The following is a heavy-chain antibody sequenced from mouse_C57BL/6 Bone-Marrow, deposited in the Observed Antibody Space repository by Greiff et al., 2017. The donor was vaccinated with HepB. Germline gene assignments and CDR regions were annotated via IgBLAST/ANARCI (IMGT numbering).Heavy chain of an antibody. Sequence: VQLQQSGPGLVQPSQTLSITCTVSGFSFTSYGVHWVRQSPGKGLEWLGVIWSGGSTDYNAAFIYRLSISTDNSNSQLFFKMNSLQADDTAIYYCARKEGSYEYDEWVAYWGQGTLVTVSA. CDR3: ARKEGSYEYDEWVAY. V-gene: IGHV2-2*01. D-gene: IGHD2-4*01. CDR2: IWSGGST. CDR1: GFSFTSYG. J-gene: IGHJ3*01.